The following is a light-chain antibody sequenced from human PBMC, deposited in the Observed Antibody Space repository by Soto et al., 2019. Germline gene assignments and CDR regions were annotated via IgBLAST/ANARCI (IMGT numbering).Light chain of an antibody. CDR1: SSDVGSSNL. CDR3: SSYTSSSTHV. V-gene: IGLV2-14*02. J-gene: IGLJ1*01. CDR2: EGD. Sequence: QSALTQPASVSGSPGQSITISCSGTSSDVGSSNLVSWYQQHPGKAPKLIIFEGDRRPSGVSGRFSGSKSGNTASLTISVLQAEDEADYYCSSYTSSSTHVFGTGTKVTVL.